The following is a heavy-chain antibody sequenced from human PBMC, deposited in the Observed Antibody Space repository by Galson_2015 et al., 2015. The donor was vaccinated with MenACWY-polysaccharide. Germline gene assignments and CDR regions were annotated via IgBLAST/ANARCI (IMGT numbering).Heavy chain of an antibody. J-gene: IGHJ3*02. Sequence: SLRLSCAASGFTFDDYAMHWVRQAPGKGLGWVSGISWNSGSIGYADSVKGRFTISRDNAKNSPYLQMNSLRAEDTALYYCAKDMGSYFFGAFDIWGQGTMVTVSS. V-gene: IGHV3-9*01. CDR3: AKDMGSYFFGAFDI. D-gene: IGHD1-26*01. CDR2: ISWNSGSI. CDR1: GFTFDDYA.